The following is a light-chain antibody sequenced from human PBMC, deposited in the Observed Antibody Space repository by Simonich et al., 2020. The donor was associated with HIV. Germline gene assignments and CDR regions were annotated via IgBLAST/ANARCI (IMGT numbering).Light chain of an antibody. V-gene: IGLV3-25*03. CDR2: KDS. J-gene: IGLJ3*02. CDR1: ALPNQY. CDR3: QSADTSGTYLV. Sequence: SYELTQPPSVSVSPGQTARIPCSGDALPNQYAYWFQQKPGQAPVLVICKDSERPSGIPERFSGSSSGTTVTLTISGVQAEDEADYYCQSADTSGTYLVFGGGTKLTVL.